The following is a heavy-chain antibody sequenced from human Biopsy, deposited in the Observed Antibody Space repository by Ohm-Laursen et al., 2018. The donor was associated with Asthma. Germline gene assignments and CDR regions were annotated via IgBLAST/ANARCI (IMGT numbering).Heavy chain of an antibody. J-gene: IGHJ4*02. CDR1: GGTFNTYA. CDR2: INSVFGTT. V-gene: IGHV1-69*13. D-gene: IGHD2-2*01. Sequence: SVKVSCKSLGGTFNTYAIGWVRQAPGQGLEWMGGINSVFGTTTYPQKFQDRVTITADDSTSTVYMELSSLRAEDTAVYYCARKAGSCISRTCYSLDFWGQGTLVTAAS. CDR3: ARKAGSCISRTCYSLDF.